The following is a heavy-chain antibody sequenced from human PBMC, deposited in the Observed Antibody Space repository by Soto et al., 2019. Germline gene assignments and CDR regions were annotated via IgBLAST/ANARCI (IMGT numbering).Heavy chain of an antibody. V-gene: IGHV4-39*01. J-gene: IGHJ4*02. Sequence: AETLSLTGPVSGGSVTNSSYYWGWIRQSTGKGLEWIGSVYYRGISYSKSSVKSRVTISVDTSKNRFSLSLNSVTASDTAVYLCVSQRTTVPTQAYFDYWGPGALVTVSS. CDR2: VYYRGIS. CDR3: VSQRTTVPTQAYFDY. D-gene: IGHD4-17*01. CDR1: GGSVTNSSYY.